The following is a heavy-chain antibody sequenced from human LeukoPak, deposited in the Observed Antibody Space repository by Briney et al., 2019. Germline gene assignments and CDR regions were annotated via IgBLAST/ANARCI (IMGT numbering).Heavy chain of an antibody. CDR1: GGSISSSSHY. D-gene: IGHD3-22*01. CDR3: AQQPAYIRDSSGYYSGNAFDI. J-gene: IGHJ3*02. CDR2: ISYSGST. Sequence: SETLSLTCTVSGGSISSSSHYWGWIRQPPGKGLDWIGSISYSGSTYYNPSLMSRVTISVDTSKNQFSLKLSSVTAADTAMYYFAQQPAYIRDSSGYYSGNAFDIWGQGTMVTVSS. V-gene: IGHV4-39*01.